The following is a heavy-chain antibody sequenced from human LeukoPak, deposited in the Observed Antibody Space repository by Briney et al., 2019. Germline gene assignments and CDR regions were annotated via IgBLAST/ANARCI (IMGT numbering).Heavy chain of an antibody. CDR2: IYHSGST. V-gene: IGHV4-4*02. CDR3: ARGRYLTTLGGAAAGFLDS. CDR1: GGSISSSNW. J-gene: IGHJ4*02. D-gene: IGHD6-13*01. Sequence: SETLSLTCAVSGGSISSSNWWSWVRQPPGKGLEWIGEIYHSGSTNYNPSLKSRVTISVDKSKNQFSLKLSSVTAADTAVYYCARGRYLTTLGGAAAGFLDSWGQGTLVTVSS.